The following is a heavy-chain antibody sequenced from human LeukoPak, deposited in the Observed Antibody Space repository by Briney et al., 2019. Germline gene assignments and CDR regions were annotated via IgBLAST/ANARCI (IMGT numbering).Heavy chain of an antibody. V-gene: IGHV4-34*01. CDR1: GGSFSGYY. J-gene: IGHJ4*02. D-gene: IGHD3-16*02. CDR3: ARDKGHDYVWGSYRYTSHFDY. CDR2: INHSGST. Sequence: KPSETLSLTCAVYGGSFSGYYWSWIRQPPGKGLEWTGEINHSGSTNYNPSLKSRVTISVDTSKNQFSLKLSSVTAADTAVYYCARDKGHDYVWGSYRYTSHFDYWGQGTLVTVSS.